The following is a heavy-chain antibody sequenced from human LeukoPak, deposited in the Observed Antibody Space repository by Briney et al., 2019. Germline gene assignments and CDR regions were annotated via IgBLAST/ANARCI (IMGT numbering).Heavy chain of an antibody. V-gene: IGHV4-4*07. D-gene: IGHD3-10*01. CDR3: ARRRRRELLWFGESRGSAPDTPFDY. CDR2: LYASGTT. CDR1: GGSIGSYY. Sequence: SETLSLTCTVSGGSIGSYYWSWIRQPAGKGLEWIGRLYASGTTYYTPSLKSRVTMSVDTSKNQFSLKLRSVTAADTAVYYCARRRRRELLWFGESRGSAPDTPFDYWGQGTLVTVSS. J-gene: IGHJ4*02.